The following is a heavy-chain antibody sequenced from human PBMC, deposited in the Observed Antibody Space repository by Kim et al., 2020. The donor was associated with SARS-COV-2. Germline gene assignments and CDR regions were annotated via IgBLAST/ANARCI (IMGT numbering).Heavy chain of an antibody. J-gene: IGHJ6*02. CDR3: ARDTIVGAPGDYYYYGMDV. Sequence: GRFTISRDNSKNTLYLQMNSLRAEDTAVYYCARDTIVGAPGDYYYYGMDVWGQGTTVTVSS. D-gene: IGHD1-26*01. V-gene: IGHV3-53*01.